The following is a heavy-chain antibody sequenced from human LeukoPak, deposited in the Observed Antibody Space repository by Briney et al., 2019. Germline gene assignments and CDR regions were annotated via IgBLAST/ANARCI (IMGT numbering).Heavy chain of an antibody. J-gene: IGHJ4*02. D-gene: IGHD6-19*01. V-gene: IGHV3-23*01. CDR2: IVGSDGST. CDR1: GFTFSTYA. CDR3: AKGRQPDNGWDLDY. Sequence: PGGSLRLSSAASGFTFSTYAMSWVRQAPGKGLEWVSGIVGSDGSTYYADSVKGRFTISRDNSKSTLYLQMNSLRAEDTAVYYCAKGRQPDNGWDLDYWGQGTLVTVST.